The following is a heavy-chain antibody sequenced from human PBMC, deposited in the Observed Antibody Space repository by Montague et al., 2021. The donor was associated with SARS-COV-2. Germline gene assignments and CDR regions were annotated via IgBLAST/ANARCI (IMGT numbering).Heavy chain of an antibody. V-gene: IGHV4-61*01. J-gene: IGHJ4*02. CDR3: ARSRANVPSRPGFDY. D-gene: IGHD6-6*01. CDR2: MYYTGPT. CDR1: GASVASGNFY. Sequence: SETLSLTCTVSGASVASGNFYWSWVRQPPGKGLEWIGYMYYTGPTNYNPSLESRVTMPVDPSKNQLSLTLTSVTAADTAVYYCARSRANVPSRPGFDYWGQGALVTVSS.